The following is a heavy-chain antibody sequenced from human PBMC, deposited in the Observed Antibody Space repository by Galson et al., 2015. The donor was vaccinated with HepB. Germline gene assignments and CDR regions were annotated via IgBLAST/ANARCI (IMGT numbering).Heavy chain of an antibody. CDR3: ARMSGTAMVDY. CDR2: ISSSSSYI. D-gene: IGHD5-18*01. Sequence: SLRLSCAASGFTFSSYSMNWVRQAPGKGLEWVSSISSSSSYIYYADSVKGRFTISRDNAKNSLYLQMNSLRAEDTAVYYCARMSGTAMVDYWGQGTLVTVSS. V-gene: IGHV3-21*01. CDR1: GFTFSSYS. J-gene: IGHJ4*02.